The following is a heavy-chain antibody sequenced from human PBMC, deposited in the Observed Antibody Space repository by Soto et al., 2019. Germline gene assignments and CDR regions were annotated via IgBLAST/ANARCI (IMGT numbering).Heavy chain of an antibody. CDR2: IYYSGST. D-gene: IGHD3-9*01. Sequence: LSLTCTVSGGSISSYYWSWIRQPPGKGLEWIGYIYYSGSTNYNPSLKSRVTISVDTSKNQFSLKLSSVAAADTAVYYCARGKGALRYFDWLPNFDYWGQGTLVTVYS. CDR3: ARGKGALRYFDWLPNFDY. CDR1: GGSISSYY. J-gene: IGHJ4*02. V-gene: IGHV4-59*01.